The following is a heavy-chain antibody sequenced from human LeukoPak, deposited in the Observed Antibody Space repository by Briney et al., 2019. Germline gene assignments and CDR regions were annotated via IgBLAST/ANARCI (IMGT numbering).Heavy chain of an antibody. J-gene: IGHJ6*03. CDR3: ARDGGYYGSGSYYTGRYYYYMDV. CDR2: IYYSGST. CDR1: SGSTSSYY. Sequence: SETLSLTCTVSSGSTSSYYWCWIRQPPGKGLEWIGYIYYSGSTNYNPSLKSRVTISVDTSKNQFSLKLSSVTAADTAVYYCARDGGYYGSGSYYTGRYYYYMDVWGKGTTVTVSS. V-gene: IGHV4-59*01. D-gene: IGHD3-10*01.